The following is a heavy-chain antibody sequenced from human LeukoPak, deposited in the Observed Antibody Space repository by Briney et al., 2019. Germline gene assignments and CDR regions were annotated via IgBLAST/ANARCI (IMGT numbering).Heavy chain of an antibody. V-gene: IGHV3-21*01. D-gene: IGHD3-10*01. CDR3: ARTLRITMVRGVIPEFDY. Sequence: GGSLRLSCAASGFTFSSYSMNWVRQAPGKGLEWVSSISSSSSYIYYADSVKGRFTISRDNAKNSLYLQMNSLRAEDTAVYYCARTLRITMVRGVIPEFDYSGQGTLVTVSS. CDR1: GFTFSSYS. J-gene: IGHJ4*02. CDR2: ISSSSSYI.